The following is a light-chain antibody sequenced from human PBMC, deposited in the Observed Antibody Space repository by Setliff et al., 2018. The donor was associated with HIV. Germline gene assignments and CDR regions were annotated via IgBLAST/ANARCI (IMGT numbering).Light chain of an antibody. Sequence: QSVLTQPASVSGSPGQSITISCTGTSSDVGAYNYVSWYQQYPAKAPKLMIYDVSVRPSGVSTRFSGSNSGNTASLTISGLQAEDEADYYCSSYTSNNARVFGTGTKVTVL. CDR1: SSDVGAYNY. CDR3: SSYTSNNARV. V-gene: IGLV2-14*03. J-gene: IGLJ1*01. CDR2: DVS.